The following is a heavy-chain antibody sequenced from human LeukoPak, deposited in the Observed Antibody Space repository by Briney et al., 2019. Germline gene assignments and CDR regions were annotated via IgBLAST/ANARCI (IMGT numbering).Heavy chain of an antibody. V-gene: IGHV3-30*18. D-gene: IGHD5-12*01. Sequence: GGSLRLSCAASGFTFSSYGMHWARQPPGKGLEWVAVISYDGSNKYYADSVKGRFTISRDNSKNTLYLQMNSLRAEDTAVYYCAKEVATISWQYFDYWGQGTLVTVSS. CDR1: GFTFSSYG. J-gene: IGHJ4*02. CDR3: AKEVATISWQYFDY. CDR2: ISYDGSNK.